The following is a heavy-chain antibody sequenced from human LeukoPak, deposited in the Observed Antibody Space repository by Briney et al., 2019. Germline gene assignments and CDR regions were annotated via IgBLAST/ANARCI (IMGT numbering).Heavy chain of an antibody. Sequence: GGSLRLSCAASGLTFSDYYMSWIRQAPGKGLEWVSYISSSSSYTNYADSVKGRFTISRDNAKNSLYLQMNSLRAEDTAVYYCARRSYGSGSYYNFKDYYGMDVWGKGTTVTVSS. J-gene: IGHJ6*04. D-gene: IGHD3-10*01. CDR2: ISSSSSYT. CDR3: ARRSYGSGSYYNFKDYYGMDV. V-gene: IGHV3-11*06. CDR1: GLTFSDYY.